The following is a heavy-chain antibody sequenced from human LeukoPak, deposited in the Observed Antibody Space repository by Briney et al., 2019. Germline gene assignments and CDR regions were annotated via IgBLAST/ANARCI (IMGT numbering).Heavy chain of an antibody. CDR1: GYTFTSYY. CDR2: INPSGGST. D-gene: IGHD3-22*01. J-gene: IGHJ4*02. CDR3: ARDAGYYDSSGYPDY. V-gene: IGHV1-46*01. Sequence: GASVKVSCKASGYTFTSYYMHWVRQAPGQGLEWMGIINPSGGSTRYAQKFQGRVTMTRDTSTSTVYMELSSMRSEDTAVYYCARDAGYYDSSGYPDYWGQGTLVTVSS.